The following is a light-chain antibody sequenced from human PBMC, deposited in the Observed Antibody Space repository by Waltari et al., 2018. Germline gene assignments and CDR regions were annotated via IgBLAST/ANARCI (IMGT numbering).Light chain of an antibody. J-gene: IGLJ2*01. CDR3: QSYDSGLSGVV. V-gene: IGLV1-40*01. CDR1: SSNIGAGFD. CDR2: GNT. Sequence: QSVLTQPPSVSGAPGQRVTISCTGSSSNIGAGFDVHWYQQLPGTAPKLLIYGNTKRPSGVPDRFSGSKSGTSASLAITGLQAEDEADYYCQSYDSGLSGVVFGGGTKLTVL.